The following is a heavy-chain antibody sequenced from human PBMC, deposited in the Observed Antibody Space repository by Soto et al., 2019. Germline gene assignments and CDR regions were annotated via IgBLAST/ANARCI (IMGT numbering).Heavy chain of an antibody. D-gene: IGHD2-2*01. Sequence: QVQLVQSGAEVKEPGSSVKVFCKSSGPTFISYAISWVRQAPGQGLEWMGGFVPIFGTPNYAQKFQGRITITADESTSTAYMELSSLTVEDTAVFYCARPHEPLVPAGLFDYWGQGTLVIVSS. V-gene: IGHV1-69*12. CDR3: ARPHEPLVPAGLFDY. J-gene: IGHJ4*02. CDR1: GPTFISYA. CDR2: FVPIFGTP.